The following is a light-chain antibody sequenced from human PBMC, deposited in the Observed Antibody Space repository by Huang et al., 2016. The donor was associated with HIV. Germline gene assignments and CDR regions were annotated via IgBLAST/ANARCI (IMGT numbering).Light chain of an antibody. V-gene: IGKV1-6*01. CDR1: QDIGND. J-gene: IGKJ1*01. Sequence: AIQMTQSPASLSASVGDRVTITCRASQDIGNDLGWYQQRLGKAPKLLVSTASHVQRGVPSRFTGSGSGTHFTLTISGLQPEEFATYYCLQDYTYPWTFGQGTKVEI. CDR2: TAS. CDR3: LQDYTYPWT.